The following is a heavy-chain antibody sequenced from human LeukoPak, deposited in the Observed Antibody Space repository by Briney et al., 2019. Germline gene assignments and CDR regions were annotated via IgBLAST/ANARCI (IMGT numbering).Heavy chain of an antibody. CDR1: GFTFSSYE. CDR3: ARDCGGGSCYGPYDAFDI. CDR2: ISSSGSTI. V-gene: IGHV3-48*03. J-gene: IGHJ3*02. D-gene: IGHD2-15*01. Sequence: PGGSLRLSCAASGFTFSSYEMNWVRQAPGKGLEWVSYISSSGSTICYADSVKGRFTISRDNAKNSLYLQMNSLRAEDTAVYYCARDCGGGSCYGPYDAFDIWGQGTMVTVSS.